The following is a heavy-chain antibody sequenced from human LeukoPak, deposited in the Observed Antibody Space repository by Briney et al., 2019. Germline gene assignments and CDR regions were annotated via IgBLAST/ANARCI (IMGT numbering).Heavy chain of an antibody. V-gene: IGHV4-59*01. J-gene: IGHJ4*02. D-gene: IGHD3-9*01. Sequence: SETLSLTCTVSGGSISSYYWSWIRQPPGKGLEWIGYIYYSGSTNYNPSLKSRVTISVEKSKNKFSLKRSSVTAADTAVYYCARGVPYDILTGYLYYFDYWGQGTLVTVSS. CDR1: GGSISSYY. CDR3: ARGVPYDILTGYLYYFDY. CDR2: IYYSGST.